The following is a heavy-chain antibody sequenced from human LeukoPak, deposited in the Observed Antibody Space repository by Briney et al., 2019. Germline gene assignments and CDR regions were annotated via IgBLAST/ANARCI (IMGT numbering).Heavy chain of an antibody. CDR3: AKWRRGGWSLDY. V-gene: IGHV3-53*01. CDR1: GFTVSSNY. CDR2: IYSGGGT. Sequence: SGGSLRLSCAASGFTVSSNYMTWVRQAPGKGLEWVSVIYSGGGTYYADSVKGRVTISRDNFKNTLYLQMNSLRAEDTAVYYCAKWRRGGWSLDYWGQGTLVTVSS. D-gene: IGHD6-19*01. J-gene: IGHJ4*02.